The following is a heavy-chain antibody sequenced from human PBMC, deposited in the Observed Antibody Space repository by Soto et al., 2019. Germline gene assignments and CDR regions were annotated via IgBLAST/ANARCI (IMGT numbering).Heavy chain of an antibody. Sequence: ASVEVSCKASGYTFTDCYMHWVRQAPGQGLEWMGCINPNSGGTNYAQKFQGRVTMTRVTSISTAYMELSSLRSDDTALYYCAKDANIVVVAGATGGMDVWGQGTTVTVSS. J-gene: IGHJ6*02. D-gene: IGHD2-2*01. CDR2: INPNSGGT. V-gene: IGHV1-2*02. CDR1: GYTFTDCY. CDR3: AKDANIVVVAGATGGMDV.